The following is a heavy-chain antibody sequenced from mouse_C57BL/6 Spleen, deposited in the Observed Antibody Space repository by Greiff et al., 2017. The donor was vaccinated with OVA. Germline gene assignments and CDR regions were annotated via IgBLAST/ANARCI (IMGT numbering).Heavy chain of an antibody. CDR2: FHPYNDDT. V-gene: IGHV1-47*01. J-gene: IGHJ1*03. CDR1: GYTFTTYP. Sequence: QVQLQQSGAELVKPGASVKMSCKASGYTFTTYPIEWMKQNHGKSLEWMGNFHPYNDDTTYHAKFKGKATLTVEKSASTVYLELSRLSSDDSAVDYYARTNYYCSSSWYLDVWGKGTTVTVSS. CDR3: ARTNYYCSSSWYLDV. D-gene: IGHD1-1*01.